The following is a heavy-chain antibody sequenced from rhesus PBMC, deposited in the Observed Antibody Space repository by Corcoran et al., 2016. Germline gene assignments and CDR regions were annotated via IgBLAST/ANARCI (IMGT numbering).Heavy chain of an antibody. CDR2: IDGNSART. CDR1: GGSISDYY. D-gene: IGHD1-38*01. Sequence: QVKLQQWGEGLVRPSETLSLTCAVYGGSISDYYWSWIRQPPGKGMEWMGKIDGNSARTNYHPSLKNRVTISKDTSKNQFSLKLSSVTAADTAVYYCAKDGATWAIWGQGVLVTVSS. J-gene: IGHJ4*01. V-gene: IGHV4-73*01. CDR3: AKDGATWAI.